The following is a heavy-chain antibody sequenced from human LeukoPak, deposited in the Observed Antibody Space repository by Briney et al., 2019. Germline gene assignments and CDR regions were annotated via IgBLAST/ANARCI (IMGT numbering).Heavy chain of an antibody. CDR3: AREDATMVRGGFDY. Sequence: SETLSLTCTVSGGSISSGDYYWSWIRQPPGKGLEWIGYIYYSGSTYYNPSLKSRVTISVDTSKNQFSLKLSSVTAAVTAVYYCAREDATMVRGGFDYWGQGTLVTVSS. D-gene: IGHD3-10*01. V-gene: IGHV4-30-4*01. CDR2: IYYSGST. CDR1: GGSISSGDYY. J-gene: IGHJ4*02.